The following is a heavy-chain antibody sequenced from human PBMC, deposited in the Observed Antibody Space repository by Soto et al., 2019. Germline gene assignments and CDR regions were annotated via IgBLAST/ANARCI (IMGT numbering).Heavy chain of an antibody. D-gene: IGHD3-16*01. Sequence: QVQLVESGGGVVQPGRSLRLSCAASGFTFSSYAMHWVRQAPGKGLEWVAVISYDGSNKYYADSVKGRFTISRDNSKNTLYVQMNSLGAEDTAVYYGARDPAVTFWGFDYWGQGTLVTVSS. CDR3: ARDPAVTFWGFDY. CDR2: ISYDGSNK. J-gene: IGHJ4*02. CDR1: GFTFSSYA. V-gene: IGHV3-30-3*01.